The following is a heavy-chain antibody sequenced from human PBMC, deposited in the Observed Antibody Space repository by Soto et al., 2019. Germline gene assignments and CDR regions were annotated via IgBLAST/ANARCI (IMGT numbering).Heavy chain of an antibody. D-gene: IGHD2-8*02. J-gene: IGHJ4*02. CDR2: INHSGST. CDR1: GGPFSGYY. Sequence: SETLSLTCAVYGGPFSGYYWSWIRQPPGTGLEWIGEINHSGSTNYNPSLESRVTISVDTSKDQFSLKLTSVTAADTAVYYCARDKITGLFDYGGQGTLVTVS. V-gene: IGHV4-34*01. CDR3: ARDKITGLFDY.